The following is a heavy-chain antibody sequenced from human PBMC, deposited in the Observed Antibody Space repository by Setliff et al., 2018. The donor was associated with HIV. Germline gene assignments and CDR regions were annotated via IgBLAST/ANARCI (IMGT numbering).Heavy chain of an antibody. Sequence: ASVKVSCKASGFTFSDYYLHWVRQAPGQGLEWMGWVRPYHADKNYAQKFQGRVTMTSDTSISTAYLELSGLTSDDTAIYYCARDRAYCSSGSCYRPLVYYFYYMDVWGTGTTVTVSS. CDR1: GFTFSDYY. D-gene: IGHD2-15*01. CDR3: ARDRAYCSSGSCYRPLVYYFYYMDV. CDR2: VRPYHADK. J-gene: IGHJ6*03. V-gene: IGHV1-2*02.